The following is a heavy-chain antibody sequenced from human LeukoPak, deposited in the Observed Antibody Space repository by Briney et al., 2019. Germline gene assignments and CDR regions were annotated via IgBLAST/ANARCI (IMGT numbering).Heavy chain of an antibody. J-gene: IGHJ6*03. CDR2: INHSGST. CDR1: GGSFSGYY. CDR3: ARRAARKTAARYYMDV. Sequence: PSETLSLTCAVYGGSFSGYYWSWIRQPPGKGLEWTGEINHSGSTNYNPSLKSRVTISVDTSKNPFSLKLSSVTAADTAVYYCARRAARKTAARYYMDVWGKGTTVTVSS. D-gene: IGHD2-21*02. V-gene: IGHV4-34*01.